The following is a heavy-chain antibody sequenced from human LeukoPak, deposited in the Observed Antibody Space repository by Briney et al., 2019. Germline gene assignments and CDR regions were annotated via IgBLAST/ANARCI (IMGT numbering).Heavy chain of an antibody. CDR2: IFPLYGVV. V-gene: IGHV1-69*01. CDR1: GSTFRSDA. Sequence: ASMKVSCKASGSTFRSDAFTWVRQAPGHGLEWMGGIFPLYGVVNYAQKFQGRVTITADESESTAYMEMSSLRSDDTAVYYCARGVGSDIVDQNYYTDVWGKGTTVTGSS. D-gene: IGHD5-12*01. J-gene: IGHJ6*03. CDR3: ARGVGSDIVDQNYYTDV.